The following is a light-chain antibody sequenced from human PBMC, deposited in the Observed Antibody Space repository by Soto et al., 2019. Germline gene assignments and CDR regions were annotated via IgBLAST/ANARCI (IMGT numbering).Light chain of an antibody. CDR3: QQRSTWPRT. V-gene: IGKV3-11*01. Sequence: EIVMTQSPATLSVVPGERATLSCRAGQTVSSNLAWYQQKPGQAPRLLIYDASNRATGIPARFSGSGSGTEFTLTINSLEPEDFAVYYCQQRSTWPRTFGGGTKVDIK. J-gene: IGKJ4*01. CDR2: DAS. CDR1: QTVSSN.